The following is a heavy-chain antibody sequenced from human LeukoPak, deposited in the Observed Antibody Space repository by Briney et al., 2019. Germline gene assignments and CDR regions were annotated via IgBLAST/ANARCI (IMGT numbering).Heavy chain of an antibody. Sequence: QPGGSLRLSCAASGFTFSSYGMHWVRQAPGKGLEWVAFIRYDGSNKYYADSVKGRFTISRDNSKNTLYLQMNSLRAEDTAVYYCATSPIFVVVPAGPGFYFDYWGQGTLVTVSS. V-gene: IGHV3-30*02. CDR2: IRYDGSNK. CDR3: ATSPIFVVVPAGPGFYFDY. D-gene: IGHD2-2*01. CDR1: GFTFSSYG. J-gene: IGHJ4*02.